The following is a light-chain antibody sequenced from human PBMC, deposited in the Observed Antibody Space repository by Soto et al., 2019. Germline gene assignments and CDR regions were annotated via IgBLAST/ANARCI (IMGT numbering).Light chain of an antibody. CDR3: QQFNNFFT. J-gene: IGKJ3*01. CDR2: DDS. V-gene: IGKV1D-13*01. CDR1: QGISSA. Sequence: AIQLTQSPSSLSASVGDRVTITCRASQGISSALAWYQQKPGKAPKLLIYDDSSLESGVPSRFSGSGSGTDFTLTISSMQPEDFATYYCQQFNNFFTFGPGTKVDIK.